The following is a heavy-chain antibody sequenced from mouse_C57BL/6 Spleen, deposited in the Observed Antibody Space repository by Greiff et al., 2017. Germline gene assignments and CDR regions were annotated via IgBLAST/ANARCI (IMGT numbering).Heavy chain of an antibody. CDR1: GYTFTSYW. V-gene: IGHV1-59*01. CDR2: IDPSDSYT. CDR3: ARMDYNYFDV. J-gene: IGHJ1*03. Sequence: VQLQQPGAELVRPGTSVKLSCKASGYTFTSYWMHWVKQRPGQGLEWIGVIDPSDSYTNYNQKFKGKATVTVDTSSSTAYMQLSSLTSEDSAVSYSARMDYNYFDVWGTGATVTVSS. D-gene: IGHD2-13*01.